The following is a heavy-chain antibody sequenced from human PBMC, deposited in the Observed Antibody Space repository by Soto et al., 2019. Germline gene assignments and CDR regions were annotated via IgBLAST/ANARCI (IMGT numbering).Heavy chain of an antibody. J-gene: IGHJ5*02. CDR3: ARDFPYYYDSSANWFDP. Sequence: KSSETLSLTCAVYGGSFSSYSMNWVRQAPGKGLEWVSSISSSSSYIYYADSVKGRFTISRDNAKNSLYLQMNSLRAEDTAVYYCARDFPYYYDSSANWFDPWGQGTLVTVSS. V-gene: IGHV3-21*01. CDR1: GGSFSSYS. D-gene: IGHD3-22*01. CDR2: ISSSSSYI.